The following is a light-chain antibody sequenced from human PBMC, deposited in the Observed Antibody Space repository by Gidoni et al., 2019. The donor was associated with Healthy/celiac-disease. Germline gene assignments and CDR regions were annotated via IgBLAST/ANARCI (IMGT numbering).Light chain of an antibody. CDR2: GAS. J-gene: IGKJ4*01. CDR1: QSVSSSY. V-gene: IGKV3-20*01. CDR3: QQYGSSPPGLT. Sequence: EIVLTQSPGTLSLSPGERATLSCRASQSVSSSYLAWYQQKPGQAPRLLIYGASSRATGSPDRFSGSGSGTDFTLTISRLEPEDFAVYYCQQYGSSPPGLTFGGXTKVEIK.